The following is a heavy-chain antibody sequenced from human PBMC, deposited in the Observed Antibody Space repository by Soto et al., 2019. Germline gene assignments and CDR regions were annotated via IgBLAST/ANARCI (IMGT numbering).Heavy chain of an antibody. CDR3: ARGDRGEY. J-gene: IGHJ4*02. Sequence: GESLKISCKVSVYSFTSFWIAWVRQMPGKGLEWMGIIYVDDSETRYSPSFQGQVTISADKSINTAYLQWNSLKASDTAIYYCARGDRGEYWGQGTLVTVSS. CDR2: IYVDDSET. D-gene: IGHD2-21*02. V-gene: IGHV5-51*01. CDR1: VYSFTSFW.